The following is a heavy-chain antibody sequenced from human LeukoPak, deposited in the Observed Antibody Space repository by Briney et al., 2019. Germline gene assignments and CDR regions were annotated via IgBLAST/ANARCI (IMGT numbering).Heavy chain of an antibody. Sequence: GASVKVSCKASGYTFTGYYMHWVRQAPGQGLEWMGWINPNSGGTNYAQKFQGRVTMTRDTSISTAYMELSRLRSDDTAVYYCARDLVTMDRGVSFHFYWGQGTLVTVSS. D-gene: IGHD3-10*01. CDR1: GYTFTGYY. V-gene: IGHV1-2*02. J-gene: IGHJ4*02. CDR3: ARDLVTMDRGVSFHFY. CDR2: INPNSGGT.